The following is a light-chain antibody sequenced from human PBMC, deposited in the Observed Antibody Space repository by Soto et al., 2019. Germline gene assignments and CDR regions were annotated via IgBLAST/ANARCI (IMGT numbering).Light chain of an antibody. Sequence: QSALTQPASVSGSPGQSITISCTGTSRDVGSSNYVSWYQQHPGKAPKLMIYEVRNRPSGVSYRFSGSKSGSTASLTITGLQAEDEADYFCTSFSTSDSLYVFGTVTKVTVL. CDR3: TSFSTSDSLYV. CDR1: SRDVGSSNY. V-gene: IGLV2-14*01. CDR2: EVR. J-gene: IGLJ1*01.